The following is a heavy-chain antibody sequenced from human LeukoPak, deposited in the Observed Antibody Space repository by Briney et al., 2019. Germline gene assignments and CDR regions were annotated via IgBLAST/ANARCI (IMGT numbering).Heavy chain of an antibody. D-gene: IGHD3-10*01. Sequence: PGGSLRLSCVASGFTFSSYEMHWVRQAPGKGLEWVSYISRSGSTIYYADSVRGRITISRDNAKNSLYLQMNSLRVEDTAIYYCAKDRIVISFGDVSKHWGQGTLVTVSS. CDR2: ISRSGSTI. V-gene: IGHV3-48*03. J-gene: IGHJ1*01. CDR1: GFTFSSYE. CDR3: AKDRIVISFGDVSKH.